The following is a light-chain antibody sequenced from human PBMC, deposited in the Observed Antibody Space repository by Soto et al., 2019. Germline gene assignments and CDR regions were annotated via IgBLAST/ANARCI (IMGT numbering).Light chain of an antibody. CDR3: QQYYSIPLT. CDR2: WAS. Sequence: DIVMTQSPDSLAVSLCERATINCKSSQSVLYSSNNKNYLAWYQQKPGQPPKLLIYWASTRESGVPDRFSGSGSGTHFTLTISSLQAEDVAVYYCQQYYSIPLTFGGGTKVDIK. J-gene: IGKJ4*01. CDR1: QSVLYSSNNKNY. V-gene: IGKV4-1*01.